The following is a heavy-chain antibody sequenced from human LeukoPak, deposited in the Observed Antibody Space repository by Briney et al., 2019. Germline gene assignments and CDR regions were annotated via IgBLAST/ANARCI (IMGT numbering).Heavy chain of an antibody. CDR2: ISSSSSTI. J-gene: IGHJ4*02. V-gene: IGHV3-48*01. CDR3: ARGMTDYYYGSGNEVDY. Sequence: GGSLRLSCAASGFTFSSYSMNWVRQAPGKGLEWVSYISSSSSTIYYADSVKGRFTISRDNAKNSLYLQMNSLRAEDTAVYYCARGMTDYYYGSGNEVDYWGQGTLVTVSS. D-gene: IGHD3-10*01. CDR1: GFTFSSYS.